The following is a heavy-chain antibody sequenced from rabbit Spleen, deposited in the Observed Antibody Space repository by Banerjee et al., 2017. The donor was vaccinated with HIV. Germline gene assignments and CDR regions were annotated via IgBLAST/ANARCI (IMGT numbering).Heavy chain of an antibody. J-gene: IGHJ4*01. Sequence: QEQLEESGGDLVKPGASLTLTCTASGFSFSSGYYMCWVRQAPGKGLEWIGCIYTGSSDSTYYASWAKGRFTISKASSTTVTLQMTSLTAADTATYFCARHMTLSWYYIDLWGPGTLVTVS. V-gene: IGHV1S45*01. CDR3: ARHMTLSWYYIDL. CDR2: IYTGSSDST. D-gene: IGHD1-1*01. CDR1: GFSFSSGYY.